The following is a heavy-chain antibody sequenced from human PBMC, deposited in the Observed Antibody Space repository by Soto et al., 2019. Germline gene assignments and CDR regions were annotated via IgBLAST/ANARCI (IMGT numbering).Heavy chain of an antibody. V-gene: IGHV4-59*08. D-gene: IGHD2-2*01. CDR1: GGSISSYY. Sequence: SETLSLTCTVSGGSISSYYWSWIRQPPGKGLEWIGYIYYSGSTNYNPSLKSRVTISVDTSKNQFSLKLSSVTAADTAVYYCARHRPPAGDIVVVPAAKRTGAFFDPWGQGTLVTVSS. CDR2: IYYSGST. J-gene: IGHJ5*02. CDR3: ARHRPPAGDIVVVPAAKRTGAFFDP.